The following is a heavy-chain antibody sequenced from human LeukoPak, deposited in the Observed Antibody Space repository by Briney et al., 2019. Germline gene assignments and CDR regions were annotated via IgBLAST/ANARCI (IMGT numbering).Heavy chain of an antibody. J-gene: IGHJ4*02. CDR1: GFTFSTYS. V-gene: IGHV3-48*04. D-gene: IGHD6-19*01. Sequence: GGSLRLSCAASGFTFSTYSMNWVRQAPGKGLEWVSYISSTSSTIYYADSVKGRFTVSRDNAEMSLYLQMNSLRAEDTAVYYCARTWNNGGWYVTFDYWGQGTLVTVSS. CDR2: ISSTSSTI. CDR3: ARTWNNGGWYVTFDY.